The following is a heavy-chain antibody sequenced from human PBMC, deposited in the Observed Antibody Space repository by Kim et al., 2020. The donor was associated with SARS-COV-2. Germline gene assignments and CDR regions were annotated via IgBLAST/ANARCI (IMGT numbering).Heavy chain of an antibody. Sequence: PSGGSPSYAKKFQATVAMTTDTSTSTVYLELSSQRSEDTAVYYCARSGMDVWGQGTTVTVSS. J-gene: IGHJ6*02. CDR3: ARSGMDV. CDR2: PSGGSP. V-gene: IGHV1-46*01.